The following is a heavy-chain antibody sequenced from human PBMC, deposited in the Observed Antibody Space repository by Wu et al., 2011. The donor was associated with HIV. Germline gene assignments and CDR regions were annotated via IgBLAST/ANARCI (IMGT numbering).Heavy chain of an antibody. CDR1: GYMFTSYG. D-gene: IGHD2-2*03. J-gene: IGHJ4*02. V-gene: IGHV1-18*01. CDR2: ISVNNDNT. CDR3: ARDGYCLGTRCHDGVLDY. Sequence: QVQLVQSGAEVKKPGASVKVSCKASGYMFTSYGISWVRQAPGQGLEWMGWISVNNDNTNYAQRFQGRVTMTTDTSTSTAYMELRSLRSDDTAVYYCARDGYCLGTRCHDGVLDYWGQGSLVTVSS.